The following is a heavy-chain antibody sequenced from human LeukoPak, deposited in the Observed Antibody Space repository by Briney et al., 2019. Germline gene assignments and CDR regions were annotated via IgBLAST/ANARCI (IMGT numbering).Heavy chain of an antibody. CDR2: INHSGST. CDR3: ARGGELRYAFDI. V-gene: IGHV4-34*01. D-gene: IGHD1-26*01. Sequence: SETLSLTCAVYGGSFSGYYWSWIRQPPGKGLEWIGEINHSGSTNYNPSLKSRVTISADTSKNQFSLKLSSVTAADTAVYYCARGGELRYAFDIWGQGTMVTVSS. J-gene: IGHJ3*02. CDR1: GGSFSGYY.